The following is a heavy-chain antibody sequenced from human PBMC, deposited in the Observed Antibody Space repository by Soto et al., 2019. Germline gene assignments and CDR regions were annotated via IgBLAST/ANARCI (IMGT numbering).Heavy chain of an antibody. CDR2: ISGYNGNT. Sequence: QVQLVQSGAEVKKPGASVKVSCKASAYTFTSYGISWVRQAPGQGRGWMGWISGYNGNTNDAQKLQGRVTMTTATSTSTAYMELRSLRSADTAVYYCARDQGYKYGAYYFDYWGQGTLVTVSS. CDR1: AYTFTSYG. CDR3: ARDQGYKYGAYYFDY. V-gene: IGHV1-18*01. J-gene: IGHJ4*02. D-gene: IGHD1-1*01.